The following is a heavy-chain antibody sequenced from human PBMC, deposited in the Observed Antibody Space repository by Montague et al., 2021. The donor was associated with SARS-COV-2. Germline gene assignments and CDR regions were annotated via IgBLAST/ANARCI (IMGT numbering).Heavy chain of an antibody. J-gene: IGHJ6*02. D-gene: IGHD3-10*01. CDR1: GGSISSSSYY. CDR3: ARDLAGYYGSGSYGGMDV. CDR2: LYYSGST. V-gene: IGHV4-39*07. Sequence: SETLSLTCTVSGGSISSSSYYWGWIRQPPGKGLEWIGSLYYSGSTYYTPSLKSRVTISVDTSKNPFSLKLSSVTAADTAVYYCARDLAGYYGSGSYGGMDVWGQGTTVTVSS.